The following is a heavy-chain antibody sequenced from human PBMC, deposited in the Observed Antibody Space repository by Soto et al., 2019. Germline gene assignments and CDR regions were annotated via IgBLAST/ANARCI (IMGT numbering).Heavy chain of an antibody. CDR2: IKSKTDGGTT. V-gene: IGHV3-15*01. D-gene: IGHD3-10*01. J-gene: IGHJ4*01. Sequence: EVQLVESGGGLVKPGGSLRLSCAASGFTFSNAWMSWVRQAPGKGLEWVGRIKSKTDGGTTDYAAPVKGRFTISRDDSKNTLYLQMNSLNTEDTAVYYCTTHYGSGSYGYWGHGTLVTVSS. CDR3: TTHYGSGSYGY. CDR1: GFTFSNAW.